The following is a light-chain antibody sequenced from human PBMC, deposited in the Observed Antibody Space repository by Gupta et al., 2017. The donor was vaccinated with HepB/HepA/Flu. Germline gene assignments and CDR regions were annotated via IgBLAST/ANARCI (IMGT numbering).Light chain of an antibody. Sequence: DIVMTQSPATLSVSPGERATLSCRASQSVSSNLAWYQQKPGQAPRLLIYGASTRATGIPARFSGSGSGTEFTLTISSLQSEDFAVYYCQQYNNWPPLTFGEGTRMEIK. V-gene: IGKV3-15*01. CDR2: GAS. J-gene: IGKJ5*01. CDR1: QSVSSN. CDR3: QQYNNWPPLT.